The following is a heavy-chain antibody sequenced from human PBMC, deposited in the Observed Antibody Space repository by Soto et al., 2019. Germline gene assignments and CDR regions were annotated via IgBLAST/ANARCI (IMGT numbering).Heavy chain of an antibody. D-gene: IGHD6-19*01. CDR2: ISSSSSYI. CDR1: GFTFSSYS. J-gene: IGHJ6*02. Sequence: GGSLRLSCAASGFTFSSYSMNWVRQAPGKGLEWVSSISSSSSYIYYADSVKGRFTISRDNAKNSLYLQMNSLRAEDTAVYYCARDGDSSGWYYDYYYGMDVWGQGTTVSVSS. V-gene: IGHV3-21*01. CDR3: ARDGDSSGWYYDYYYGMDV.